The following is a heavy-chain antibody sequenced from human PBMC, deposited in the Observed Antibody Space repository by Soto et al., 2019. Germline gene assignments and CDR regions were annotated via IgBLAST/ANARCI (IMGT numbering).Heavy chain of an antibody. CDR1: GFTFSSYA. Sequence: GGSLRLSCAASGFTFSSYAMHWVRQAPGKGLEWVAVISYDGSNKYYADSVKGRFTISRDNSKNTLYRQMNSLRAEDTAVYYCARLKVDIVVVPASPEFDYWGQGTLVTVSS. CDR3: ARLKVDIVVVPASPEFDY. CDR2: ISYDGSNK. D-gene: IGHD2-2*01. V-gene: IGHV3-30-3*01. J-gene: IGHJ4*02.